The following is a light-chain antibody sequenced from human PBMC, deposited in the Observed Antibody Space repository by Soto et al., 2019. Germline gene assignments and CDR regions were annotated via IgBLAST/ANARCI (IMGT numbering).Light chain of an antibody. CDR2: EVS. CDR1: SSDVGGYNY. J-gene: IGLJ3*02. CDR3: SSYAGSSNLV. V-gene: IGLV2-8*01. Sequence: QSALTQPPSASGSPGQSVTISCTGTSSDVGGYNYVSWYQQHPGKAPKLMIYEVSKRPSGVTDRFSGSKSGNTASLTVSGLQAEDEADYYCSSYAGSSNLVFGGGTKLTVL.